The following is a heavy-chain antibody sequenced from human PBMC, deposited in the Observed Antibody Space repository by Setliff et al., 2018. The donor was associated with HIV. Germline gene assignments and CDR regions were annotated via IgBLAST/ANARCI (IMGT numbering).Heavy chain of an antibody. CDR3: AGSWSGYPLSFGY. CDR2: IYHSGST. J-gene: IGHJ4*02. V-gene: IGHV4-38-2*01. D-gene: IGHD3-3*01. Sequence: KPSETLSLTCAVSGYSISSGFYWGWIRQLPGKGLEWIGTIYHSGSTYYNPSLKSRVTISVDTSKNQFSLKLSSVTAADTAVYYCAGSWSGYPLSFGYWGQGTLVTVSS. CDR1: GYSISSGFY.